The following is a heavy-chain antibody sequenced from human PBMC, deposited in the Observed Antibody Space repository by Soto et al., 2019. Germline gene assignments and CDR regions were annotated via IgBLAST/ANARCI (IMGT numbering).Heavy chain of an antibody. D-gene: IGHD6-6*01. CDR2: INADNGNT. Sequence: QVQLVQSGAEVKKPGASVRVSCKASGYTLTSYDINWVRQAPGQGLEWMGWINADNGNTNYAQKLQDRVTMTTDTSTSTAYMELRSLRSDDTAVYYCARFSSSTASSLWGQGTLVTVSS. CDR3: ARFSSSTASSL. J-gene: IGHJ4*02. V-gene: IGHV1-18*04. CDR1: GYTLTSYD.